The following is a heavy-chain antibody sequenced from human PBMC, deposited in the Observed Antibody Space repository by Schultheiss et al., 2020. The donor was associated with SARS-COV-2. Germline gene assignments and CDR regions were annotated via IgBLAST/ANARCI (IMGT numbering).Heavy chain of an antibody. CDR1: GFTFSNAW. CDR3: TRGSRALDY. J-gene: IGHJ4*02. CDR2: IRSKAYGGTT. Sequence: GESLKISCAASGFTFSNAWMSWVRQAPGKGLEWVGFIRSKAYGGTTEYAASVKGRFTISRDDSKSIAYLQMNSLKTEDTAVYYCTRGSRALDYWGQGTLVTVSS. V-gene: IGHV3-49*04. D-gene: IGHD1-26*01.